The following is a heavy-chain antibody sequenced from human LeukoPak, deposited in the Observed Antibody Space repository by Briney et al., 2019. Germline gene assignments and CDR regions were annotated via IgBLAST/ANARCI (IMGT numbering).Heavy chain of an antibody. CDR3: ARDYDSSGYDAFDI. CDR1: GGSISSYY. J-gene: IGHJ3*02. Sequence: SETLSLTCTVSGGSISSYYWSWIRQPPGKGLEWIGYIYYSGSTNYNPSLKSRVTISVDTSKNQFSLKLSSVTAADTAVYYCARDYDSSGYDAFDIWGQGTMVAVSS. D-gene: IGHD3-22*01. CDR2: IYYSGST. V-gene: IGHV4-59*01.